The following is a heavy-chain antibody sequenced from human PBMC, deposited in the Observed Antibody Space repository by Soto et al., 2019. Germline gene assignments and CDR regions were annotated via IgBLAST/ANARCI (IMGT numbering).Heavy chain of an antibody. V-gene: IGHV3-30*18. CDR2: ISYDGSNQ. CDR1: GFPFTIYG. Sequence: PLGSRRLSFSASGFPFTIYGMHWVRQAPDKGLEWVALISYDGSNQYYADSVKGRFTISRDNSKNTLFLQMNSLRADDTAVYYCAKDQASGQGSFDSWGQGTLVTVSS. J-gene: IGHJ4*02. CDR3: AKDQASGQGSFDS.